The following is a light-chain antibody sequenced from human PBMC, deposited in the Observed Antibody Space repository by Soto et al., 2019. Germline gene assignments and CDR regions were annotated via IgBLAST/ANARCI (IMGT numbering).Light chain of an antibody. CDR2: GAS. Sequence: DTVLTQSPGTLSLSPGESATLSCRASQSVNSRYIAWYQVKPGQAPRLLIYGASMRATGIPDRFSGSGSGTDFTLTISRLEPEDFAVYYCQQCGSSSTFGQGTRLEIK. CDR1: QSVNSRY. V-gene: IGKV3-20*01. CDR3: QQCGSSST. J-gene: IGKJ5*01.